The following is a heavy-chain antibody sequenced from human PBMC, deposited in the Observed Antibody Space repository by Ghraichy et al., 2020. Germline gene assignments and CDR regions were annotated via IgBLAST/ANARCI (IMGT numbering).Heavy chain of an antibody. CDR2: ISGSGGST. V-gene: IGHV3-23*01. Sequence: ETLSLTCAASGFTFSSYAMSWVRQAPGKGLEWVSAISGSGGSTYYADSVKGRFTISRDNSKNTLYLQMNSLRAEDTAVYYCASSLLGYCSGGSCYLNDYWGQGTLVTVSS. CDR1: GFTFSSYA. J-gene: IGHJ4*02. CDR3: ASSLLGYCSGGSCYLNDY. D-gene: IGHD2-15*01.